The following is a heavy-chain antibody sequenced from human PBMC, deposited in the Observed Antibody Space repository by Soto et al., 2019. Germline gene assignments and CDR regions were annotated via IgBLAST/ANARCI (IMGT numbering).Heavy chain of an antibody. CDR1: GYTFTGYY. J-gene: IGHJ5*02. CDR2: INPNSGGT. Sequence: QVQLVQSGAEVKKPGASVKVSCKASGYTFTGYYMHWVRQAPGQGLEWMGWINPNSGGTNYAQKFQGWVTMTRDTAISTAYMELSRLRSDDTAVYYCARESIVVVPAARTSGLWFDPWGQGTLVTVSS. D-gene: IGHD2-2*01. CDR3: ARESIVVVPAARTSGLWFDP. V-gene: IGHV1-2*04.